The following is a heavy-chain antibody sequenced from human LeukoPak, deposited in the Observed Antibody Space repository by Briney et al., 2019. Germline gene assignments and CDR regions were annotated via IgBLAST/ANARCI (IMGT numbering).Heavy chain of an antibody. Sequence: ASGKVFCKASGGTFSSYAISWVRQAPGQGLEWMGGIIPIFGTANYAQKFQGRVTITADESTSTAYMELSSLRSEDTAVYYCARGGVVAAAVEFDYWGQGTLVTVSS. J-gene: IGHJ4*02. V-gene: IGHV1-69*13. CDR2: IIPIFGTA. D-gene: IGHD6-13*01. CDR3: ARGGVVAAAVEFDY. CDR1: GGTFSSYA.